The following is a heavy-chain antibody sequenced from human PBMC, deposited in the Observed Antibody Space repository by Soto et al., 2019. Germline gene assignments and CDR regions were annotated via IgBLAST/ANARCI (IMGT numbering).Heavy chain of an antibody. CDR2: IYYSGST. CDR1: GGSISSGGYY. D-gene: IGHD3-16*01. J-gene: IGHJ5*02. Sequence: QVQLQESGPGLVKPSQTLSLTCTVSGGSISSGGYYWSWIRQHPGKGLEWIGYIYYSGSTYYNPSLQRRVTISVATSRTQFSLKLSSVPAADTAVYYCAGVGGINWFDPWGQGTLVTVSS. CDR3: AGVGGINWFDP. V-gene: IGHV4-31*03.